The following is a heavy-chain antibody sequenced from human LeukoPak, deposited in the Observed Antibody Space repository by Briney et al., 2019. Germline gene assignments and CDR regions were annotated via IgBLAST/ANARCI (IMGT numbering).Heavy chain of an antibody. J-gene: IGHJ5*02. Sequence: GGSLRLSCAASGFTFSSYSMNWVRQAPGKGLEWVSSISSSSSYIYYADSVKGRFTISRDNAKNSLYLQMNSLRAEDTAVYYCAKDLSSGWTNWFDPWGQGTLVTVSS. CDR2: ISSSSSYI. V-gene: IGHV3-21*01. CDR3: AKDLSSGWTNWFDP. D-gene: IGHD6-19*01. CDR1: GFTFSSYS.